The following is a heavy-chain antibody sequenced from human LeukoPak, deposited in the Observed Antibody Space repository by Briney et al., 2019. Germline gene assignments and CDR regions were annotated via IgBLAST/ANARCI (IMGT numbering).Heavy chain of an antibody. CDR2: IFHTGST. D-gene: IGHD3-10*01. J-gene: IGHJ4*02. Sequence: KPSEPLSLTCTVSGGSISSNYWSWIRQPPGKGLEWVGYIFHTGSTNYNPSLKSRVTISVDTSKNQFSLKLNSVTAADTAVYYCARHIRGAYYYFDYWGQGTLVTVSS. CDR1: GGSISSNY. V-gene: IGHV4-59*08. CDR3: ARHIRGAYYYFDY.